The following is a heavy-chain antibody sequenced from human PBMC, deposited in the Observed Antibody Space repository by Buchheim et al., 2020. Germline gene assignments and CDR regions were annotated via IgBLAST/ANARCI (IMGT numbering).Heavy chain of an antibody. V-gene: IGHV3-48*04. D-gene: IGHD3-10*01. CDR3: VRDGEIGYGMDV. J-gene: IGHJ6*02. Sequence: EVQVVESGGGLVQPGGSLRLSCAASGFTFSKYNMDWVRQAPGKGLEWVSYISGRSRVIYYADSVKGRFTISRDNAKNSLYLQMNSLRAEDTAVYYCVRDGEIGYGMDVWGQGTT. CDR2: ISGRSRVI. CDR1: GFTFSKYN.